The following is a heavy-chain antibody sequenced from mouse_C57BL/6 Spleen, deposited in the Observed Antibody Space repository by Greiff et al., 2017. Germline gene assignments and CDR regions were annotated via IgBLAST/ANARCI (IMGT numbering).Heavy chain of an antibody. CDR3: TRGGLRQGRDYFDY. CDR1: GYTFTDYE. V-gene: IGHV1-15*01. Sequence: VQLKQSGAELVRPGASVTLSCKASGYTFTDYEMHWVKQTPVHGLEWIGAIDPETGGTAYNQKFKGKAILTADKSSSTAYMELRSLTSEDSAVYYCTRGGLRQGRDYFDYWGQGTTLTVSS. CDR2: IDPETGGT. D-gene: IGHD2-2*01. J-gene: IGHJ2*01.